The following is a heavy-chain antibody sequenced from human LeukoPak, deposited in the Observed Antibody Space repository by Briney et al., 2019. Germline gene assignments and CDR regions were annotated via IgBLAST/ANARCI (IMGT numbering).Heavy chain of an antibody. V-gene: IGHV3-23*01. J-gene: IGHJ4*02. CDR3: AKEKYSSGFFDY. CDR1: GFTFSTYA. Sequence: VSLSLSCAASGFTFSTYAMSWVRQAPGKGLEWVSAISYSGDRTYHPDSVKGRFTISTDNSKTTLYLQMNSLRAEDTAVYYCAKEKYSSGFFDYWGQGTLVTAPS. CDR2: ISYSGDRT. D-gene: IGHD6-19*01.